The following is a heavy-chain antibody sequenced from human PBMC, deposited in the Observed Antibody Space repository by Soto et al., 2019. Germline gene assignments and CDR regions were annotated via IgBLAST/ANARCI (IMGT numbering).Heavy chain of an antibody. CDR1: GFTFSSYG. CDR3: AKEGSGWFNFDY. V-gene: IGHV3-30*18. CDR2: ISYDGSNK. Sequence: GALRLSCAASGFTFSSYGMHWVRQAPGKGLEWVAVISYDGSNKYYADSVKGRFTISRDNSKNTLYLQMNSLRAEDTAVYYCAKEGSGWFNFDYWGQGTLVTVSS. J-gene: IGHJ4*02. D-gene: IGHD6-19*01.